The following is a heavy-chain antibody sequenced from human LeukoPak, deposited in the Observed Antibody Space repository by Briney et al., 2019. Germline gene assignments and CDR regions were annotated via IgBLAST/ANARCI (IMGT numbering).Heavy chain of an antibody. CDR2: IRYDGSNK. CDR3: AKNSGVRYFDWSTFDY. CDR1: GFTFSSYG. V-gene: IGHV3-30*02. J-gene: IGHJ4*02. D-gene: IGHD3-9*01. Sequence: GGSLRLSCAASGFTFSSYGMHWVRQAPGKGLEWVAFIRYDGSNKYYADSVKGRFTISRDNSKNTLYLQMNSLRAEDTAVYYCAKNSGVRYFDWSTFDYWGQGTLVTVSS.